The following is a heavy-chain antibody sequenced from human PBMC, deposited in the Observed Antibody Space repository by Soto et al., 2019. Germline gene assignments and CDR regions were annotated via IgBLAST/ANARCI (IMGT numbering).Heavy chain of an antibody. J-gene: IGHJ4*02. V-gene: IGHV3-64*01. Sequence: EVQLAESGGGMVQPGGSLRLSCVASGFTFSSYDMHWVRQAPGKGVEYVSSISSNGGTTYYGNSVKGRFTISRDNLKNTLYPQMASLTAEDMAVYYCARRASRNYDYWGQGTLVTVSS. CDR3: ARRASRNYDY. CDR1: GFTFSSYD. CDR2: ISSNGGTT. D-gene: IGHD1-7*01.